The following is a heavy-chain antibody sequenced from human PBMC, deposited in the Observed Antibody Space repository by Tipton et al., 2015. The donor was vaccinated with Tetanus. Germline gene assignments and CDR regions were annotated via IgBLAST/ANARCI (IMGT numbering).Heavy chain of an antibody. CDR2: INPSGST. CDR1: GGSFSGYY. Sequence: TLSLTCAVYGGSFSGYYWTWIRQPPVKGLEWIGEINPSGSTNYNPSLKSRVTMSVDTSKKHFSLRLGSAIAADTAIYYCARLGEIVSRSGWALDYWGQGALVTVSS. D-gene: IGHD5/OR15-5a*01. V-gene: IGHV4-34*01. J-gene: IGHJ4*02. CDR3: ARLGEIVSRSGWALDY.